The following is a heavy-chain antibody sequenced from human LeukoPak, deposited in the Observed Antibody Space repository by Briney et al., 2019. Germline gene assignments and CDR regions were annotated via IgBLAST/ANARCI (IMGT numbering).Heavy chain of an antibody. CDR1: GFTFSSYA. D-gene: IGHD2-2*01. V-gene: IGHV3-30-3*01. CDR2: ISYDGYNK. J-gene: IGHJ4*02. Sequence: GRSLRLSCAASGFTFSSYAFHWVRQAPGKGLEWVAVISYDGYNKYYAESVKGRFTISRDNSKNTLYLQMNSLRAEDTAMYYCVKDLGSSIRNPTFDYWGQGTLVTVSS. CDR3: VKDLGSSIRNPTFDY.